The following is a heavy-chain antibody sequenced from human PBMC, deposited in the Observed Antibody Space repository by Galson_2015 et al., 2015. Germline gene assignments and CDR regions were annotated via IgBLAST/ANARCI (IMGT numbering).Heavy chain of an antibody. J-gene: IGHJ4*02. V-gene: IGHV4-39*07. Sequence: ETLSLTCTVSGGSISSSSHYWGWIRQPPGKGLEWIGSIYYSGSTTYNPSLKSRVTISVDTSKNQFSLNLSSVTAADTAVYYCARVGCGGAYCVYFDYWGQGTLVTVSS. CDR3: ARVGCGGAYCVYFDY. CDR1: GGSISSSSHY. CDR2: IYYSGST. D-gene: IGHD2-21*01.